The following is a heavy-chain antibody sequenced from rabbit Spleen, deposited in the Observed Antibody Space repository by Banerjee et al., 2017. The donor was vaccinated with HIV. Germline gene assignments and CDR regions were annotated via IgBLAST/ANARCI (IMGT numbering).Heavy chain of an antibody. J-gene: IGHJ4*01. Sequence: EQLEESGGGLVKPEGSLTLTCKASGVDFSSGHWTCWVRQAPGKGLEWIGCISLGYSGRSGNTYYASWAKGRFTISKTSSTTVTLQMTSLADADTATYFCARFYAGYGDFGYAAMWGPGTLVTVS. CDR3: ARFYAGYGDFGYAAM. CDR2: ISLGYSGRSGNT. CDR1: GVDFSSGHW. V-gene: IGHV1S45*01. D-gene: IGHD7-1*01.